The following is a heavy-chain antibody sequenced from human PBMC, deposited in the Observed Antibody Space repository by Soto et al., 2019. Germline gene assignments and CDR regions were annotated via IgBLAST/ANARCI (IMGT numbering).Heavy chain of an antibody. CDR1: GFTFSSYS. CDR2: ISSSSRTI. D-gene: IGHD3-16*01. J-gene: IGHJ4*02. CDR3: ARGNSAEAVMLTVG. Sequence: EVQLVESGGDLTQPGGSLRLSCVASGFTFSSYSMNWVRQAPGKGLEWVSCISSSSRTIYYADSVKGRFTISRDNAKNSLYLPRISLRAEDTAVYYWARGNSAEAVMLTVGWGQGTLVTVSS. V-gene: IGHV3-48*01.